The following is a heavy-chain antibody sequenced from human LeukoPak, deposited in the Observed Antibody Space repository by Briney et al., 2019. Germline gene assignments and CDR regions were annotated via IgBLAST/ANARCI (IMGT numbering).Heavy chain of an antibody. D-gene: IGHD3-10*01. CDR2: IFHTGNS. Sequence: SETLSLTCTVSGDSISSGDYSWGWIRQPSGKGLEWIGYIFHTGNSYYNPSLRSRVTISVDRSRNQFSLRLTSVTAADTGVYYCARELWFVNAPGSWLDPWGPGTLVAVSS. CDR1: GDSISSGDYS. V-gene: IGHV4-30-2*01. J-gene: IGHJ5*02. CDR3: ARELWFVNAPGSWLDP.